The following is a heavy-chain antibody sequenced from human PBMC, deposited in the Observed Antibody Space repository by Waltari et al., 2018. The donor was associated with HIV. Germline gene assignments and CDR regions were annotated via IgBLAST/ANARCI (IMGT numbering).Heavy chain of an antibody. V-gene: IGHV1-69*02. Sequence: QVQLVQSGAEVKKPGSSVKVSCKASGGTFSSYTISWVRQAPGQGLEWMGRIIPILGIANYAQKFQGRVTITADKSTSTAYMELSSLRSEDTAVYYCARAHYDSSGYYYEAYFQHWGQGTLVTVSS. J-gene: IGHJ1*01. D-gene: IGHD3-22*01. CDR3: ARAHYDSSGYYYEAYFQH. CDR1: GGTFSSYT. CDR2: IIPILGIA.